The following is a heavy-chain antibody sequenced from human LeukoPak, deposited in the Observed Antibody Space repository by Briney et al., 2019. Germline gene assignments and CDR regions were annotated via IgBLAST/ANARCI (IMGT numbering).Heavy chain of an antibody. J-gene: IGHJ4*02. CDR2: FDPEDGET. Sequence: GASAKVSCKVSGYTLTELSMHWVRQAPGKGLEWMGGFDPEDGETIYAQKFQGRVTMTEDTSTDTAYMELSSLRSEDTAVYYCATVYLGSGGWPFLDYWGQGTLVTVSS. CDR3: ATVYLGSGGWPFLDY. CDR1: GYTLTELS. D-gene: IGHD6-19*01. V-gene: IGHV1-24*01.